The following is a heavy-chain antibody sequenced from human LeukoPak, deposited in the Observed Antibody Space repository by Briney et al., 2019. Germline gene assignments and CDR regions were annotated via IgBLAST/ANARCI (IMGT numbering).Heavy chain of an antibody. CDR2: ISAYNGNT. CDR3: ARDKGPSYRSGWSVFGYYYYYYMDV. D-gene: IGHD6-19*01. J-gene: IGHJ6*03. Sequence: ASVTVSCKSSGYTFTSYGISGVRQAPGQGLEWMGWISAYNGNTNYAQKLKGRVTMTTDTHTSTAYMELRSLRSPDTDVYYCARDKGPSYRSGWSVFGYYYYYYMDVWGKGNTVTVSS. CDR1: GYTFTSYG. V-gene: IGHV1-18*01.